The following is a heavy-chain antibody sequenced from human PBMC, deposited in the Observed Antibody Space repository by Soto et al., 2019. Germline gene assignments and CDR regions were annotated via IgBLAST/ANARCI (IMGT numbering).Heavy chain of an antibody. CDR1: GGSISSGDYY. Sequence: SETLSLTCTVSGGSISSGDYYWSWIRQPPGKGLEWIGYIYYSGSTYYNPSLKSRVTISVGTSKNQFSLKLSSVTAADTAVYYCARAGWELLTYYYYGMDVWGQGTRVTSP. CDR3: ARAGWELLTYYYYGMDV. V-gene: IGHV4-30-4*01. J-gene: IGHJ6*02. CDR2: IYYSGST. D-gene: IGHD1-26*01.